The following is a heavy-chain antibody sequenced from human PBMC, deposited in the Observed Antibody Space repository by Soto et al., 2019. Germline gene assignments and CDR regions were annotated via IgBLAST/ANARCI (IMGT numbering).Heavy chain of an antibody. CDR3: AGGRGGAMALWGFDP. D-gene: IGHD2-2*01. CDR2: ISASNGNT. J-gene: IGHJ5*02. CDR1: GYTFTSYG. V-gene: IGHV1-18*01. Sequence: QVQLVQSGAEVKKPGASVKVSCKASGYTFTSYGISWVRQAPGQGLEWMGWISASNGNTNYAQKLQGRVTMTTDTSTSTAYMELGSLSSEDTAVDYCAGGRGGAMALWGFDPWGKGTLVTVSS.